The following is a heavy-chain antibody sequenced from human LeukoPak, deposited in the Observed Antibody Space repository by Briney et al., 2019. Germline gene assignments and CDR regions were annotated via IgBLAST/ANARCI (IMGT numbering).Heavy chain of an antibody. CDR3: ARERPYIVVVPAAIFDY. D-gene: IGHD2-2*01. J-gene: IGHJ4*02. Sequence: PMASVKVPCKASGYTFTGYYMHWVRQAPGQGLEWMGWINPNSGGTNYAQKFQGRVTMTRDTSISTAYMELSRLRSDDTAVYYCARERPYIVVVPAAIFDYWGQGTLVTVSS. V-gene: IGHV1-2*02. CDR1: GYTFTGYY. CDR2: INPNSGGT.